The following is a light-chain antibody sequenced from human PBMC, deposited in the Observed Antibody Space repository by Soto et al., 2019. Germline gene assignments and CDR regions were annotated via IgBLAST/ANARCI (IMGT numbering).Light chain of an antibody. CDR1: DSNIGNNY. V-gene: IGLV1-51*01. CDR2: DNN. J-gene: IGLJ3*02. Sequence: QSVLTQPPSVSAAPGQRDSISCSGSDSNIGNNYISWYRQVPGTAPKVVIYDNNKRPSWIPDRFSASKSGTSSTLAITGLRTGDEAFYYCGTWDSSLTSWVFGGGTKVTVL. CDR3: GTWDSSLTSWV.